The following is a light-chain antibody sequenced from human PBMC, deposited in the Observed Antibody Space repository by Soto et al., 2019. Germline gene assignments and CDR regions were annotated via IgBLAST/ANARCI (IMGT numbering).Light chain of an antibody. CDR2: WAS. Sequence: DIVMTQSPDSLAVSLGERATINCKSSQSVLYSSNNKNYLAWYQQKPGQPPNLLISWASTRESGVPDRFSGSGFGTDSSLTISSLQPDDVVVYYFVQCYSIPFSFGRGTKLEIK. J-gene: IGKJ2*03. V-gene: IGKV4-1*01. CDR1: QSVLYSSNNKNY. CDR3: VQCYSIPFS.